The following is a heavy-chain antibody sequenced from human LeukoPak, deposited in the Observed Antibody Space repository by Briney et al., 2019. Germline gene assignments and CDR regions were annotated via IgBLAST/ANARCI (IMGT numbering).Heavy chain of an antibody. D-gene: IGHD1-26*01. J-gene: IGHJ4*02. CDR3: ARLQGGSTAVFDY. CDR2: IHYTGST. CDR1: GGSISGDY. V-gene: IGHV4-59*01. Sequence: PSETLSLTCSVSGGSISGDYWSWIRQPPGTGLEWVGYIHYTGSTNYDPSLKSRVTISVDTSKNQFSLKLNSVTAADTAVYYCARLQGGSTAVFDYWGQGTLVPVSS.